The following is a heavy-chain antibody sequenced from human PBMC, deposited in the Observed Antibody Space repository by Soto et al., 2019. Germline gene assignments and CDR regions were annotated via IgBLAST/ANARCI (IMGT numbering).Heavy chain of an antibody. CDR3: AHPWALPFDY. CDR2: IYWNDGK. J-gene: IGHJ4*02. V-gene: IGHV2-5*01. D-gene: IGHD3-16*01. CDR1: GFTLRTTGVG. Sequence: QITLKESGPTLVEPTQTLTLTCTYSGFTLRTTGVGVGGIRQPPGKALEWLGIIYWNDGKRYSPSLKNRFTLTSDISKSQVVLTMTNMYPVDTATYYCAHPWALPFDYWGQGTLVIVSS.